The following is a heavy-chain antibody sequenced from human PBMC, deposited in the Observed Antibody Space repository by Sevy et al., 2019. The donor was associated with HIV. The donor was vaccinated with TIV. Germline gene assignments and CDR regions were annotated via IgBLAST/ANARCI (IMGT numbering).Heavy chain of an antibody. CDR1: GFTVSSNY. V-gene: IGHV3-53*01. CDR2: IYSGEYT. J-gene: IGHJ6*02. D-gene: IGHD3-10*01. CDR3: ARDRDGSGSSGGYGMDV. Sequence: GGSLRLSCAASGFTVSSNYMSWVRQAPGKGLEWVSVIYSGEYTYYADSVKGRFTISRDNAKNLLYLQMSSLRAEDTAVYYCARDRDGSGSSGGYGMDVWGQGTTVTVSS.